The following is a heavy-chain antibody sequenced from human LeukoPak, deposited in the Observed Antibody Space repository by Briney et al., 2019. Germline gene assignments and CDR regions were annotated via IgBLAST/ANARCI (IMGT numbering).Heavy chain of an antibody. V-gene: IGHV3-30-3*01. J-gene: IGHJ3*02. D-gene: IGHD2-15*01. CDR3: ARDPHCSGGSCYSEGDAFDI. CDR1: GFTFSSYA. CDR2: ISYDGSNK. Sequence: GGSLRLSCAASGFTFSSYAMHWVRQAPGKGLEWVAVISYDGSNKYYADSVKGRFTISRDNSKNTLYLQMNSLRAEDTAVYYCARDPHCSGGSCYSEGDAFDIWGQGTMVTVSS.